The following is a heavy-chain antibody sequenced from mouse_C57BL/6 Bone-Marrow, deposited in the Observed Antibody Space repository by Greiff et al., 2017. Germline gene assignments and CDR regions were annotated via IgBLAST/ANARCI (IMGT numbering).Heavy chain of an antibody. J-gene: IGHJ4*01. V-gene: IGHV5-9-1*02. D-gene: IGHD1-1*01. CDR1: GFTFSSYA. Sequence: EVQRVESGEGLVKPGGSLKLSCAASGFTFSSYAMSWVRQTPEKRLEWVAYISSGGDYIYYADTVKGRFTISRDNARHTLYLQMSSLKLEDTAMYYCTRDYYGRGTYAMDYWGQGTSVTVSS. CDR2: ISSGGDYI. CDR3: TRDYYGRGTYAMDY.